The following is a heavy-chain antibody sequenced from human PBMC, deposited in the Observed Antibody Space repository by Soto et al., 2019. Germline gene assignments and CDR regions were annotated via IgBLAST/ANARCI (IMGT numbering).Heavy chain of an antibody. CDR3: ARDGGLLTASWDYDL. J-gene: IGHJ2*01. CDR2: INPRTGGT. V-gene: IGHV1-46*01. Sequence: QVQLVQSGADVKKPGTSVKVSCKAAGYSFTNYCIYWVRQAPGQGLEWMGMINPRTGGTRYAQKFQDRVTLTRDTSTTTVYMELSTLISDDTAVYYCARDGGLLTASWDYDLWGPGTLVPVSS. D-gene: IGHD2-15*01. CDR1: GYSFTNYC.